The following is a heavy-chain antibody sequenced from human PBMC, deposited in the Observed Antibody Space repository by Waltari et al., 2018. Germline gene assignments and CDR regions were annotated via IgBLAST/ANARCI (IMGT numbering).Heavy chain of an antibody. D-gene: IGHD3-10*01. CDR1: GFPFTSYS. Sequence: EVQLLESGGGLVQPGGSLGLSWVASGFPFTSYSRAWVRPAPGKGLEWVSTISGNFGSTYYADSVKGRFTTSRDNSKNTLSLQMNSLRPEDTAIYYCAKVGLSYWAEYLQHWGQGTLVTVSS. J-gene: IGHJ1*01. CDR3: AKVGLSYWAEYLQH. CDR2: ISGNFGST. V-gene: IGHV3-23*01.